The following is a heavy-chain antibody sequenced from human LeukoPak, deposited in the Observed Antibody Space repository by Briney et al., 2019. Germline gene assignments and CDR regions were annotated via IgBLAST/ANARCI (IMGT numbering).Heavy chain of an antibody. CDR3: AKRPSDYGDYVTYFDY. V-gene: IGHV3-30*18. CDR1: GFSFISYG. Sequence: GGSLKLSRAASGFSFISYGMHWVRQAPGKGLEWVGVISDDGRNKNYADSVKGRFTISRDNSKDTLYLQMNSQRDEDTAVYYCAKRPSDYGDYVTYFDYWGQGTLVTVSS. D-gene: IGHD4-17*01. CDR2: ISDDGRNK. J-gene: IGHJ4*02.